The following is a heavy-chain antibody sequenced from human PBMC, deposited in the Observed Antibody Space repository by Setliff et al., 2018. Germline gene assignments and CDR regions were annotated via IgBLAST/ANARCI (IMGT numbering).Heavy chain of an antibody. Sequence: ASVKVSCKASGYTFTGYYMHWVRQAPGQGLEWMGWINPNSGNTGYAQKFQGRVTMTRNTSISTAYMELSSLRSEDTAVYYCASPSLELREDGLDYWGQGTLVTVSS. J-gene: IGHJ4*02. CDR3: ASPSLELREDGLDY. D-gene: IGHD1-7*01. CDR1: GYTFTGYY. CDR2: INPNSGNT. V-gene: IGHV1-8*02.